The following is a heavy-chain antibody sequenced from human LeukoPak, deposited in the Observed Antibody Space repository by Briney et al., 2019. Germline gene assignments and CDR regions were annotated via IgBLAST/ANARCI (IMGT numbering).Heavy chain of an antibody. CDR3: ARGSWYRAEYFQH. CDR1: GFTFRDYY. Sequence: GGSLRLSCAASGFTFRDYYMSWIRQAPGKGLEWVSYISSSSSYTNYADSVKGRFTISRDNAKNSLYLQMNSLRAEDTAVYYCARGSWYRAEYFQHWGQGTLVTVSS. J-gene: IGHJ1*01. V-gene: IGHV3-11*06. CDR2: ISSSSSYT. D-gene: IGHD6-13*01.